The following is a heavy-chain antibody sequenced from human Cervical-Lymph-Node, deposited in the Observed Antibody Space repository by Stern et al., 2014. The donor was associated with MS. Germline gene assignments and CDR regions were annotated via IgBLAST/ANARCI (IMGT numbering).Heavy chain of an antibody. J-gene: IGHJ4*02. CDR1: GYTFTNNA. CDR2: INTNTGNP. V-gene: IGHV7-4-1*02. D-gene: IGHD3-22*01. CDR3: ARVSNSGYYGDY. Sequence: VQLVQSGSALKKPGASVKVSCQTSGYTFTNNAMTWVRQAPGQWLEWMGWINTNTGNPTYAQGFTGRVVFALDTSVSTAYLQISSLKAEDTAVYYCARVSNSGYYGDYWGQGTRVTVSS.